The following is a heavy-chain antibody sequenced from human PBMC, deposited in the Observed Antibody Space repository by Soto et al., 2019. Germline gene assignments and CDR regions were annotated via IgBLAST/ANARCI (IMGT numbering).Heavy chain of an antibody. CDR3: ARDHNAGWLFGFDP. Sequence: SGGSVSSGSYYWSWIRQPPGKGLEWIGYIYYSGSTNYNPSLKSRVTISVDTSKNQFSLKLSSVTAADTAVYYCARDHNAGWLFGFDPWGQGTLVTVSS. V-gene: IGHV4-61*01. D-gene: IGHD3-9*01. CDR1: GGSVSSGSYY. CDR2: IYYSGST. J-gene: IGHJ5*02.